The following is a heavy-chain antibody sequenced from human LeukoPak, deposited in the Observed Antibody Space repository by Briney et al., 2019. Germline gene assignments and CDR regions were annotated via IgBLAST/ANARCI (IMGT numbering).Heavy chain of an antibody. J-gene: IGHJ5*02. Sequence: GRSLRLSCAASGFTFDDYTMHWVRQAPGKGLEWVSLISWDGGSTYYADSVKGRFTISRDNSKNSLYLQMNSLRTEDTALYYCAKGGRGVIRFWFDPWGQGTLVTVSS. CDR3: AKGGRGVIRFWFDP. D-gene: IGHD3-10*01. CDR2: ISWDGGST. V-gene: IGHV3-43*01. CDR1: GFTFDDYT.